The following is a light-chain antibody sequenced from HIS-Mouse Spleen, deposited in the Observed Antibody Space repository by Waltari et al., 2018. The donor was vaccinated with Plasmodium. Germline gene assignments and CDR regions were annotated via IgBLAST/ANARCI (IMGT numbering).Light chain of an antibody. V-gene: IGKV3-20*01. CDR1: QSVSSSY. CDR2: GAS. CDR3: QQYGSSPRT. J-gene: IGKJ1*01. Sequence: IVLKPSPGTLSLSPGERATLSCRASQSVSSSYLAWYQQKPGQAPRLLIYGASSRATGIPDRFSGSGSGTDFTLTISRLEPEDFAVYYCQQYGSSPRTFGQGTKVEIK.